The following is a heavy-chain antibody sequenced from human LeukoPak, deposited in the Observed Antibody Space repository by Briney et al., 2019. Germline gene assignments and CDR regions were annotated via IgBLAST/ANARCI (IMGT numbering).Heavy chain of an antibody. CDR1: GFTFSSNW. V-gene: IGHV3-74*01. Sequence: GGSLRLSCAASGFTFSSNWMHWVRQAPGKGLVWVSRINEDGSTANYADSVKGRFTISRDNAKNTLYLQMNSLRAEDTAVYYCVRDLGGRSGHWGQGTLVTVSS. CDR2: INEDGSTA. J-gene: IGHJ4*02. CDR3: VRDLGGRSGH. D-gene: IGHD1-26*01.